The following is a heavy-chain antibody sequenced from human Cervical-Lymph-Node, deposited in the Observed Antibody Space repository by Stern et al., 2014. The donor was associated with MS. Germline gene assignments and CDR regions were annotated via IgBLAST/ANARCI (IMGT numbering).Heavy chain of an antibody. J-gene: IGHJ4*02. Sequence: VQLVQSGAELIRPGESLKISCKGSGYKFSIYWIAWVRQMPGKGLEWMGIIYPGDSETRYSPSFQGQVTMSADKSTSTAYLRWSSLNASDTAMYFCARQTTAWASDVWGQGTLVTVSS. CDR3: ARQTTAWASDV. CDR1: GYKFSIYW. D-gene: IGHD1-14*01. CDR2: IYPGDSET. V-gene: IGHV5-51*01.